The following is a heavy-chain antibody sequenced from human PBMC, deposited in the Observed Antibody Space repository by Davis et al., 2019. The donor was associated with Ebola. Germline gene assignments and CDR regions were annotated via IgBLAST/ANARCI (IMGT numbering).Heavy chain of an antibody. J-gene: IGHJ5*02. D-gene: IGHD3-10*01. CDR2: IFYIGTT. Sequence: MPSATLSLTCTVSGGSITSYYWNWLRQPPGKGLEWIGYIFYIGTTDYNPSLKSRVTISADTAKNQFSLELSSVTAADTAVYYCARGRGVDWFDPWGQGTLVTVSS. V-gene: IGHV4-59*01. CDR1: GGSITSYY. CDR3: ARGRGVDWFDP.